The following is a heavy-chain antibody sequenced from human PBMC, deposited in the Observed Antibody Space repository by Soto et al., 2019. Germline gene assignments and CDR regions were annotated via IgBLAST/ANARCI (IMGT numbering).Heavy chain of an antibody. CDR2: IYYSGST. CDR1: GGSISSYY. V-gene: IGHV4-59*01. J-gene: IGHJ3*02. Sequence: SETLSLTCTVSGGSISSYYWSWIRQPPGKGLEWIGCIYYSGSTNYNPSLKSRVTISVDTSKNQFSLKLSSVTAADTAVYYCARAAAYCSSTSCRLRVDAFDIWGQGTMVTVSS. CDR3: ARAAAYCSSTSCRLRVDAFDI. D-gene: IGHD2-2*01.